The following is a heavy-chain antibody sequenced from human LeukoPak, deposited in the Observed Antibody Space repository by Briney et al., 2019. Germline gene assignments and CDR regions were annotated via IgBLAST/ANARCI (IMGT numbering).Heavy chain of an antibody. D-gene: IGHD4-17*01. CDR1: GGSFSGYY. CDR2: INHSGST. J-gene: IGHJ4*02. Sequence: SETLSLTCAVYGGSFSGYYWSWIRQPPGKGLEWIGEINHSGSTNYNPSLKSRVTISVDTSKNQFSLKLSSVTAADTAVYYCARDNGELPELYGDYGTYYFDYWGQGTLVTVSS. CDR3: ARDNGELPELYGDYGTYYFDY. V-gene: IGHV4-34*01.